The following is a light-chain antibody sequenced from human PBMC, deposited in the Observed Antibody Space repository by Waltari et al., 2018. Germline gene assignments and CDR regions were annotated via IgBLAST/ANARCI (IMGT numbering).Light chain of an antibody. CDR3: QSYDRSTVI. CDR2: EDN. J-gene: IGLJ2*01. Sequence: NFILTQPHSVSESPGKTITISCTRSSGSIASNYVQWYRQRPGSAPTTLINEDNHRASGVPYRFSGSIDYSSNSAFLTISTLKTEDEADYYCQSYDRSTVIFGGGTKLTVL. CDR1: SGSIASNY. V-gene: IGLV6-57*03.